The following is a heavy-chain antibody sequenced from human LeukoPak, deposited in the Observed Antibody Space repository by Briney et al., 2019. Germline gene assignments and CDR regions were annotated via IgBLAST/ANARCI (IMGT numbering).Heavy chain of an antibody. V-gene: IGHV3-23*01. CDR1: GFTFSNYA. J-gene: IGHJ4*02. CDR3: ANIVSSGSNRDY. CDR2: MSGGGGST. D-gene: IGHD5/OR15-5a*01. Sequence: GGSLRLSCAASGFTFSNYAMSWVRQAPGKGLEWVSAMSGGGGSTNYADSVKGRFTISRDNSKNTLYLQMDSLRADDTAVYYCANIVSSGSNRDYWGQGTLVTVSS.